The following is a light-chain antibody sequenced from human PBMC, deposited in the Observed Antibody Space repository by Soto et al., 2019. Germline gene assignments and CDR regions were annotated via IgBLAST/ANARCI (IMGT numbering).Light chain of an antibody. V-gene: IGKV3-20*01. Sequence: IEMTQSPATLSVSPGERATLSCRASQSVSSNLVWYQQKPGQPPRLLIYGASNRATGIPDRFSGSGSGTDFTLIINRLEPEDVAIYYCQQYGGSPRITFGQGTRLEIK. CDR1: QSVSSN. J-gene: IGKJ5*01. CDR3: QQYGGSPRIT. CDR2: GAS.